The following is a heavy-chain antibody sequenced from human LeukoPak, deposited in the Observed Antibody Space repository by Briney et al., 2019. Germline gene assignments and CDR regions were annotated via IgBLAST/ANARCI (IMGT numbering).Heavy chain of an antibody. J-gene: IGHJ6*03. CDR3: ARESSSRDFWSGYPGNYYYMDV. Sequence: SEILSLTCTVSGGSISSYYWSWIRQPPGKGLEWIGYIYYSGSTNYNPSLKSRVTISVDTSKNQFSLKLSSVTAADTAVYYCARESSSRDFWSGYPGNYYYMDVWGKGTTVTVSS. CDR1: GGSISSYY. CDR2: IYYSGST. D-gene: IGHD3-3*01. V-gene: IGHV4-59*01.